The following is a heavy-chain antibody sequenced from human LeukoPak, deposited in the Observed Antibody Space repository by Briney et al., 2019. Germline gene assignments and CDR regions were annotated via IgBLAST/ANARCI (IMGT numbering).Heavy chain of an antibody. CDR2: IRSKTDNYAT. V-gene: IGHV3-73*01. CDR1: EFTFSGSA. Sequence: GGSLRLSCAASEFTFSGSALHWVRQASGKGLEWIGRIRSKTDNYATTYAASVTGRFTISRDNAMDTLYLQMNSLRADDTAVYYCVKDRVDGSGSQFDSWGQGSLVIVSS. D-gene: IGHD3-10*01. CDR3: VKDRVDGSGSQFDS. J-gene: IGHJ4*02.